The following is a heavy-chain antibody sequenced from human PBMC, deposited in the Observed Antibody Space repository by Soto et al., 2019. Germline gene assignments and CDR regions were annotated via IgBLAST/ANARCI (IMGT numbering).Heavy chain of an antibody. J-gene: IGHJ6*02. V-gene: IGHV4-31*03. Sequence: PSETLSLTCTVSGGSINSGYCWSWIRQHPGKGLEWIGYIYYSGSANYNPSLKGRVTMSVDTSTNQFSLKLSAVTAADTAVYYCARDLWGYCGTDCYPLDVWGQGTTVTVSS. D-gene: IGHD2-21*02. CDR1: GGSINSGYC. CDR2: IYYSGSA. CDR3: ARDLWGYCGTDCYPLDV.